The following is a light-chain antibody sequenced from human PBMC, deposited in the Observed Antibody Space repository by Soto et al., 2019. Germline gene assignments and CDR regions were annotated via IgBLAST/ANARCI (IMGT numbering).Light chain of an antibody. V-gene: IGKV3-11*01. CDR1: QSVDIY. Sequence: ETVLTQSPATLSLSPRERATLSCRASQSVDIYLAWYQQKPCQAPRLLIYDASNRATGIPARFSGSGSGTDFTLTISSLEPEDFAVYYCQQRKYWPPLTFGQGTRLEIK. J-gene: IGKJ5*01. CDR3: QQRKYWPPLT. CDR2: DAS.